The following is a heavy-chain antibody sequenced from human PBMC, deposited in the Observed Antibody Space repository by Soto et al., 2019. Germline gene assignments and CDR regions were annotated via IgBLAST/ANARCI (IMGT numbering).Heavy chain of an antibody. J-gene: IGHJ6*02. CDR1: GLTFSSYE. CDR3: ARRRPVRGVIEGMDV. D-gene: IGHD3-10*01. CDR2: ISKSSSYI. Sequence: LRLSCAASGLTFSSYEMHWVRQAPGKGLEWVSYISKSSSYIYYADSVKGRFTISRDNAKNSLYLQMNSLRAEDTAVYYCARRRPVRGVIEGMDVWGQGTTVTVS. V-gene: IGHV3-21*05.